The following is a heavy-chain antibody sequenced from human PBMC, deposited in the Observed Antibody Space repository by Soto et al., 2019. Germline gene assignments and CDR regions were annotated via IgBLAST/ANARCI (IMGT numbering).Heavy chain of an antibody. Sequence: GESLKISCKGSGYSFTSYWIGWVRQMPGKGLEWMGIIYPGDSDTRYSPSFQGQVTISADKSISTAYLQWSSLKASDTAMYYCARGSRADTSGYEFFDYWGQGTLVTVSS. V-gene: IGHV5-51*01. CDR1: GYSFTSYW. J-gene: IGHJ4*02. CDR3: ARGSRADTSGYEFFDY. CDR2: IYPGDSDT. D-gene: IGHD3-22*01.